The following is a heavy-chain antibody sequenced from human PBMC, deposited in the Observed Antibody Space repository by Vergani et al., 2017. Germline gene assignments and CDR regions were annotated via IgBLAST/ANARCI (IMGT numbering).Heavy chain of an antibody. CDR2: IYYSGST. J-gene: IGHJ4*02. V-gene: IGHV4-59*12. CDR3: AHEYGGNSFDY. CDR1: GGSISSYY. Sequence: QVQLQESGPGLVKPSETLSLTCTVSGGSISSYYWSWIRQPPGKGLKWIGYIYYSGSTNYNPSLKSRVTISVDTSKNQFSLKLSSVTPEDTAVYYCAHEYGGNSFDYWGQGTLVTVSS. D-gene: IGHD4-23*01.